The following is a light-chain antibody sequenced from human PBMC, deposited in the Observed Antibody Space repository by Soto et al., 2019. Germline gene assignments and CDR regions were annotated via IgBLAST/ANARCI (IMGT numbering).Light chain of an antibody. J-gene: IGLJ2*01. CDR2: DVT. CDR1: ARDIGGYQF. CDR3: ASYSSSETPVV. V-gene: IGLV2-14*03. Sequence: QSVLTQPASVSGSPGQSITISCTGTARDIGGYQFVSWYQQHPDKAPKLIIVDVTKRPSGIYSRFSASKSGTTASLTISGLLPEDEAHYYCASYSSSETPVVFGGGTKVTVL.